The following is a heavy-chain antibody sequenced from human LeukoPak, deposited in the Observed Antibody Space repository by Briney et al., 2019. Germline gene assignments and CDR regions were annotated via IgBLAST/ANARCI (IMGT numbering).Heavy chain of an antibody. CDR3: ARSSYYYGADAFDI. CDR1: GGSISNYY. J-gene: IGHJ3*02. V-gene: IGHV4-59*01. Sequence: SETLSLTCTVSGGSISNYYWNWIRQPPGKGLEWIGYIYYSGSTNYNPSLKSRVTISVDTSKNQFSLKPSSVTAADTAVYYCARSSYYYGADAFDIWGQGTMVTVSS. D-gene: IGHD3-10*01. CDR2: IYYSGST.